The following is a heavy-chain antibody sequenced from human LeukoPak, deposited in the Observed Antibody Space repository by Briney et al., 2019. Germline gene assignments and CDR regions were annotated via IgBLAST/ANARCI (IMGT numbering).Heavy chain of an antibody. CDR3: ARSRIDYYDSSGTRAYGMDV. V-gene: IGHV1-69*04. CDR1: GGTFSSYA. Sequence: SVKVSCKASGGTFSSYAISWVRQAPGQGLEWMGRIIPILGIANYAQKFQGRVTITADKSTSTAYMELSSLRSEDTAVYYCARSRIDYYDSSGTRAYGMDVWGQGTTVTVSS. J-gene: IGHJ6*02. D-gene: IGHD3-22*01. CDR2: IIPILGIA.